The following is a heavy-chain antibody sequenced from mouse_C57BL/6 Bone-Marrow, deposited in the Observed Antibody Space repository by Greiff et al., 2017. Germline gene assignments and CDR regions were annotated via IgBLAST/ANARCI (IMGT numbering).Heavy chain of an antibody. CDR3: ARNYDSLFAY. J-gene: IGHJ3*01. CDR2: INPNNGGT. Sequence: EVQLQQSGPELVKPGASVKISCKASGYTFTDYYMNWVKQSHGKSLEWIGDINPNNGGTSYNQKFKGKATLTVDKSSSTAYMELRSLTSEDSAVYYCARNYDSLFAYWGQGTLVTVSA. CDR1: GYTFTDYY. D-gene: IGHD2-4*01. V-gene: IGHV1-26*01.